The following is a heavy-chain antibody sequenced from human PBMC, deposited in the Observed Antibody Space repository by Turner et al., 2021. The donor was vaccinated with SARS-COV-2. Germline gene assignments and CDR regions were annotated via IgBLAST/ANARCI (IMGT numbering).Heavy chain of an antibody. J-gene: IGHJ6*02. Sequence: QVQLVQSGAEMKKPGASVKVSCKASGYTFTNYDINWVRQATGQGLEWMGWMNPNSGNTGYAQKFPGRVTMTRDTSISTAYMELSSLRSEDTAVYYCARLHGHCTSTSCYWDYYFGMDVWGQGTTVTVSS. CDR3: ARLHGHCTSTSCYWDYYFGMDV. CDR2: MNPNSGNT. V-gene: IGHV1-8*01. CDR1: GYTFTNYD. D-gene: IGHD2-2*01.